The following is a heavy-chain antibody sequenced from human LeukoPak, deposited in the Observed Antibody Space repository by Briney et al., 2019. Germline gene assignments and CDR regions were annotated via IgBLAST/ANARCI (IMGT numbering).Heavy chain of an antibody. J-gene: IGHJ4*02. CDR2: IYYSGST. D-gene: IGHD6-19*01. CDR3: ASLSIAVAADY. CDR1: GGSISSSSYY. V-gene: IGHV4-39*01. Sequence: SETLSLTCTVSGGSISSSSYYWGWIRQPPGKGLEWIGSIYYSGSTYYNPSLKSRVTISVDTSKNQFSLKLSSVTAADTAVYYCASLSIAVAADYWGQGTLVTVSS.